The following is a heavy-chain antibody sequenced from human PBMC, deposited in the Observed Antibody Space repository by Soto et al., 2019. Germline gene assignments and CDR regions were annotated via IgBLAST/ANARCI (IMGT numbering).Heavy chain of an antibody. CDR2: INHSGST. D-gene: IGHD2-2*01. V-gene: IGHV4-34*01. CDR3: ASLGVVPAAMGPSHMDV. Sequence: SETLSLTCAVYGGSFSGYYWSWIRQPPGKGLEWIGEINHSGSTNYNPSLKSRVTISVDTSKNQFSLKLSSVTAADTAVYYCASLGVVPAAMGPSHMDVWGKGTTVTVSS. J-gene: IGHJ6*03. CDR1: GGSFSGYY.